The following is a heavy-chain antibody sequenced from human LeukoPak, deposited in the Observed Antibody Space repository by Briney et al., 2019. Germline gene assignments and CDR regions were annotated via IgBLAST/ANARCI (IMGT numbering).Heavy chain of an antibody. CDR1: GGSFSGYY. CDR3: AREKQKRRGYSYGQLVNDAFDI. V-gene: IGHV4-34*01. D-gene: IGHD5-18*01. J-gene: IGHJ3*02. Sequence: PSETLSLTCAVYGGSFSGYYWSWILQPPGKGLEWIGEINHSGSTNYNPSLKSRVTISVDTSKNQFSLKLSSVTAADTAVYYCAREKQKRRGYSYGQLVNDAFDIWGQGTMVTVSS. CDR2: INHSGST.